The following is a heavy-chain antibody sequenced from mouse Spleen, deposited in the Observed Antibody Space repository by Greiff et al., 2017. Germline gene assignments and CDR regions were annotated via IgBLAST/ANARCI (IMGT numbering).Heavy chain of an antibody. V-gene: IGHV2-6*02. D-gene: IGHD2-4*01. CDR2: IWSDGST. CDR3: ARNAAYYDYTYAMDY. J-gene: IGHJ4*01. Sequence: VMLVESGPGLVAPSQSLSITCTVSGFSLTSYGVHWVRQPPGKGLEWLVVIWSDGSTTYNSALKSRLSISKDNSKSQVFLKMNSLQTDDTAMYYCARNAAYYDYTYAMDYWGQGTSVTVSS. CDR1: GFSLTSYG.